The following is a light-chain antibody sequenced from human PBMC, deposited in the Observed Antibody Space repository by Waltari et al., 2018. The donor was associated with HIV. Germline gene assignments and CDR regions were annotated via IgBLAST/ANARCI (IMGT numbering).Light chain of an antibody. Sequence: ERATLSCRASQNIGSKLAWYQQKLGQSPSLLIYGASTRATGVPVRFSGSGSGTEFSLTISSLQSEDFAVYYCQQYSDWPLLTFGQGTKLDIK. CDR2: GAS. J-gene: IGKJ1*01. V-gene: IGKV3-15*01. CDR1: QNIGSK. CDR3: QQYSDWPLLT.